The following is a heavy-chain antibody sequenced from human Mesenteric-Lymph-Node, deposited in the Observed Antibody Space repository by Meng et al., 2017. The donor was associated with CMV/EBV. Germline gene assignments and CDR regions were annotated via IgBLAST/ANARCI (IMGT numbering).Heavy chain of an antibody. D-gene: IGHD2-2*01. J-gene: IGHJ5*02. CDR1: GVSISSGNSY. V-gene: IGHV4-31*02. Sequence: SGVSISSGNSYWSWIRQHPGKGLEWIGYIYYSGHTYYNPSLKSRVTISVDTSKNQFSLKVNSVTAADTAVYYCARLYCSSTTCPPDLWGQGTLVTVSS. CDR2: IYYSGHT. CDR3: ARLYCSSTTCPPDL.